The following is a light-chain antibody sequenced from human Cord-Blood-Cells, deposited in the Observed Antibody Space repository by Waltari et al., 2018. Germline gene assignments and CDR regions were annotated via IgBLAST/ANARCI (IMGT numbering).Light chain of an antibody. J-gene: IGLJ3*02. CDR1: SSDVGGSNY. V-gene: IGLV2-14*01. Sequence: QSALTQPASVSGSPGQSITISCTGTSSDVGGSNYVSWYQQHPAKAPKLMIYDVSKRPSGVSNRFSGSRSGNTASLTISGLQAEDEADYYCSSYTSSSTFNWVFGGGTKLTVL. CDR3: SSYTSSSTFNWV. CDR2: DVS.